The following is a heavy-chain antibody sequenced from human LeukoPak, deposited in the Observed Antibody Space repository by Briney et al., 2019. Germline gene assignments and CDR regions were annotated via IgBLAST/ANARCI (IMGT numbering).Heavy chain of an antibody. J-gene: IGHJ4*02. CDR1: GGSISSSSYY. Sequence: SETLSLTCTVSGGSISSSSYYWRWIRQPPGKGLEWIGSIYYSGSTYYNPSLKSRVTISVDTSKNQFSLKLSFVTAADTAMYYCAREGRQDYVYFDHWGQGSLVTVSS. D-gene: IGHD4-17*01. CDR3: AREGRQDYVYFDH. V-gene: IGHV4-39*07. CDR2: IYYSGST.